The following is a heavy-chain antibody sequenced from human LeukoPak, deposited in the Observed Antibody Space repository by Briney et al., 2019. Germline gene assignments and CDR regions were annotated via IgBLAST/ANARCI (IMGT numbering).Heavy chain of an antibody. V-gene: IGHV3-53*01. J-gene: IGHJ3*02. CDR2: IYGGGDT. Sequence: GGSLRLSCAASGFNVRTHYMSWVRQAPGKGLEWVSIIYGGGDTSYADSAKGRFTISRDNSKNTLDLQMNSLRVEDTAVYYCARARSWPEHAFDIWGQGTMVTVSS. CDR1: GFNVRTHY. CDR3: ARARSWPEHAFDI. D-gene: IGHD5-24*01.